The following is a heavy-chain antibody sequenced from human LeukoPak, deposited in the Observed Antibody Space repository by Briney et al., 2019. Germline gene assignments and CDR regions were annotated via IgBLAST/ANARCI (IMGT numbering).Heavy chain of an antibody. V-gene: IGHV3-7*01. D-gene: IGHD4-17*01. CDR3: ARLFGGVTTFDY. J-gene: IGHJ4*02. Sequence: GGSLRLSCVASGFSFTSSWMTWVRQAPGKGLEWVANIAGDESQKRYMDSVKGRFTISRDNAKNSMYLQMNSLSAEDTALFYCARLFGGVTTFDYWGQGTLVTVSS. CDR1: GFSFTSSW. CDR2: IAGDESQK.